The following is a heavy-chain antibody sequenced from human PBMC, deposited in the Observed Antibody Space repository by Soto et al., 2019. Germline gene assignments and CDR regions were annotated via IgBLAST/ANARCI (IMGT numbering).Heavy chain of an antibody. CDR1: GGSISSGGYY. D-gene: IGHD3-22*01. V-gene: IGHV4-31*03. CDR3: ARLGGYYQSLDT. Sequence: TLSLTCTVSGGSISSGGYYWSWIRQHPGKGLEWIGYIYYSGSTSYSPSLKSRVTISVDRSKNQFSLKLTSMTAADTAVYYCARLGGYYQSLDTWGQGALVTVSS. CDR2: IYYSGST. J-gene: IGHJ5*02.